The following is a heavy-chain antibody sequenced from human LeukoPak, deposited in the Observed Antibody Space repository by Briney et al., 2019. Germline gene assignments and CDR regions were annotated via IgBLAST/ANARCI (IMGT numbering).Heavy chain of an antibody. Sequence: SETLSLTCTVSGGSIRSSSYYWGWIRQPPGKGLEWIGRIYYSGSTYYNPSLKSRVTISIDTSKNQFSLRLSSVTAADTAVYYCARTSSSWDYYYYMDVWGKGTTVTVSS. CDR3: ARTSSSWDYYYYMDV. D-gene: IGHD6-13*01. CDR2: IYYSGST. J-gene: IGHJ6*03. CDR1: GGSIRSSSYY. V-gene: IGHV4-39*07.